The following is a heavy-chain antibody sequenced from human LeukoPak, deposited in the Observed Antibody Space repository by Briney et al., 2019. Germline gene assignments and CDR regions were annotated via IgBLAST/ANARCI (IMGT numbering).Heavy chain of an antibody. Sequence: SETLSLTCAVSGYSISSGYYWGWIRQPPGKGLEWIGSIYHSGSTYYNPSLKSRVTISVDTSKNQFSLILSSVTAADTALYYCARGQFQRDYWGQGTLVTVSS. CDR1: GYSISSGYY. V-gene: IGHV4-38-2*01. CDR2: IYHSGST. D-gene: IGHD5-24*01. J-gene: IGHJ4*02. CDR3: ARGQFQRDY.